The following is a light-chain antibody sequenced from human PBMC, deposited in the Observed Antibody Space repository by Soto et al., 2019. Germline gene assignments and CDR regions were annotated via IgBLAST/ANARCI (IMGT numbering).Light chain of an antibody. J-gene: IGLJ1*01. CDR3: SSYTSTTTRV. CDR1: SSDVGGYNY. V-gene: IGLV2-14*03. Sequence: QSALTQPASVSGSPGQSITISCTGTSSDVGGYNYVSWYQQHPGKGPKLMIYEVSNRPSGVSNRFSGSKSGNTATLTISGLQAEDEADYYCSSYTSTTTRVFGTGSQV. CDR2: EVS.